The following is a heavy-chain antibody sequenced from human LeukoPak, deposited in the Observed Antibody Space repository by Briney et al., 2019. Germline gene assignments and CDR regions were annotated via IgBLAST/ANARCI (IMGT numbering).Heavy chain of an antibody. D-gene: IGHD3-22*01. J-gene: IGHJ4*02. CDR3: ARGQYYYDSSGHDY. V-gene: IGHV3-30-3*01. CDR1: GYTFSGYA. Sequence: GGSLRPSCAASGYTFSGYAMHSVRQAPRKGLERVADISYDGSNKYYADCVKGRFTISRDNSKNTLYLQMNSLRAEDTGAYYCARGQYYYDSSGHDYWGQGTLVTVSS. CDR2: ISYDGSNK.